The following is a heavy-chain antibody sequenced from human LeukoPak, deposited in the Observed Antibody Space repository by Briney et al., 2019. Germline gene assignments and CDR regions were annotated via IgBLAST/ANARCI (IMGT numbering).Heavy chain of an antibody. D-gene: IGHD3-10*01. CDR3: AKTGYGSGSYFLFDY. J-gene: IGHJ4*02. V-gene: IGHV3-23*01. CDR2: ISGSGGST. Sequence: GGSLRLSCAASGFTFSSYAMSWVRRAPGKGLEWVSAISGSGGSTYYADSVKGRFTISRDNSKNTLYLQMNSLRAEDTAVYYCAKTGYGSGSYFLFDYWGQGTLVTVSS. CDR1: GFTFSSYA.